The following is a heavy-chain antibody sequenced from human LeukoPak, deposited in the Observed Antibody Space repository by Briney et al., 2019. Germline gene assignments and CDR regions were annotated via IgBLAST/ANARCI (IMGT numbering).Heavy chain of an antibody. CDR3: ARGFRGDNFDY. J-gene: IGHJ4*02. CDR2: IYYSGST. V-gene: IGHV4-59*08. Sequence: SEALSLTCTVSDASISSYCWSWIRQPPGKGLEWIGYIYYSGSTNYNPSLKSRVTISVDTSKNQFSLKLSSGTAADTAVYFCARGFRGDNFDYWGQGTLVTVSS. D-gene: IGHD7-27*01. CDR1: DASISSYC.